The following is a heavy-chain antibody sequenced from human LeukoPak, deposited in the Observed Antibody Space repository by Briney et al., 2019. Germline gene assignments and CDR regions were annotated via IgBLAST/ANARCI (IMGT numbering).Heavy chain of an antibody. V-gene: IGHV7-4-1*02. CDR2: INTDTGNP. Sequence: ASVKVSCKASGYTFTDYPMNWVRQAPGQGLEWMGWINTDTGNPTYAQGFTGHYVFSLDTSVSTAYLQIISLRAEDTAVYYCARAGLTGSKVAFDVWGQGTMVTVSS. CDR3: ARAGLTGSKVAFDV. D-gene: IGHD1-20*01. J-gene: IGHJ3*01. CDR1: GYTFTDYP.